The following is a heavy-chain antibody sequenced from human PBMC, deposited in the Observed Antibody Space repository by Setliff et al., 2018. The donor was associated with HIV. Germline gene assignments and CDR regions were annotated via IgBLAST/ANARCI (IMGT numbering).Heavy chain of an antibody. V-gene: IGHV4-34*01. CDR3: ARVRIGYYFQRPDYYYMDV. Sequence: SETLSLTCTASGASISNGDYYWSWIRQPPGKGLEWIGEINHSGSTNYNPSLKSRVTISVDTSKNQFSLKLTSVTAADTAVYYCARVRIGYYFQRPDYYYMDVWGKGTTVTVSS. CDR2: INHSGST. D-gene: IGHD3-22*01. J-gene: IGHJ6*03. CDR1: GASISNGDYY.